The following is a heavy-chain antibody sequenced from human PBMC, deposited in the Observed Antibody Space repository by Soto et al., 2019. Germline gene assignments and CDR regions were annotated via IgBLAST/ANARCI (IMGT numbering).Heavy chain of an antibody. CDR3: ARVETCSSTSCYSVFDY. D-gene: IGHD2-2*01. Sequence: EVQLVESGGGLVQPGGSLRLSCAASGFTFSSYWMHWVRQAPGKGLVWVSRINSDGSSTAYADSMKGRFTISRDNAKNTLYLQMNSLRAEDTAVYYCARVETCSSTSCYSVFDYWGQGTLVTVSS. V-gene: IGHV3-74*03. CDR2: INSDGSST. J-gene: IGHJ4*02. CDR1: GFTFSSYW.